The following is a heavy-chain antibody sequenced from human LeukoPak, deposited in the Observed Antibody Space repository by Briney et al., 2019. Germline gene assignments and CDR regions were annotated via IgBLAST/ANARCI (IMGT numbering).Heavy chain of an antibody. J-gene: IGHJ1*01. V-gene: IGHV3-23*01. Sequence: GGSLRLSCAASGFTFSTYSMNWVRQAPGKGLEWVSGISGGGGSTYYADSVKGRFTISRDNSKNTLYLQMNSLRAEDTAVYYCARAPSGYEYFQHWGQGTLVTVSS. CDR1: GFTFSTYS. CDR3: ARAPSGYEYFQH. CDR2: ISGGGGST. D-gene: IGHD3-3*01.